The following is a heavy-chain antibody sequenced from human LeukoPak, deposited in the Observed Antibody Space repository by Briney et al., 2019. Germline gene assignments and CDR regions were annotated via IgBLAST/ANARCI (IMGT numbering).Heavy chain of an antibody. J-gene: IGHJ6*03. CDR1: GFTFSSYA. CDR2: ISGRGGRA. CDR3: AKETGYSRGSNYMDA. D-gene: IGHD6-19*01. V-gene: IGHV3-23*01. Sequence: GGSLRLSPAASGFTFSSYALRGGRPAPGKGVEWVSAISGRGGRAYYADSVKGRCTISRDNSKKTLYLQRNSIRAEDTAVYYCAKETGYSRGSNYMDARGKGTTVTVSS.